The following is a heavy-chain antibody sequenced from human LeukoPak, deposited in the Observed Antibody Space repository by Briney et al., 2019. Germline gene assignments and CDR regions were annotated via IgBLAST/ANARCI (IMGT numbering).Heavy chain of an antibody. J-gene: IGHJ4*02. CDR2: INAGNGNT. Sequence: ASVKVSCKASGYTFTSYAMHWVRQAPGQRLEWMGWINAGNGNTNYAQKLQGRVTMTTDTSTSTAYMELRSLRSDDTAVYYCARPIGPAAGYSYGPYWVAAAGTSAGGLDYWGQGTLVTVSS. D-gene: IGHD6-13*01. CDR1: GYTFTSYA. CDR3: ARPIGPAAGYSYGPYWVAAAGTSAGGLDY. V-gene: IGHV1-3*01.